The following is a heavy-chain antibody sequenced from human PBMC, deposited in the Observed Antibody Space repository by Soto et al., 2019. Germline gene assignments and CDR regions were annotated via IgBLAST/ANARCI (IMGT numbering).Heavy chain of an antibody. J-gene: IGHJ3*02. CDR3: ARDRFEYSSGFDAFDI. D-gene: IGHD6-19*01. CDR2: ISAYNGNT. V-gene: IGHV1-18*01. CDR1: GYTFTSYG. Sequence: ASVKVSCKASGYTFTSYGISWVRQAPGQGLEWMGWISAYNGNTNYAQKLQGRVTMTTDTSTSTAYMELRSLRSDDTAVYYCARDRFEYSSGFDAFDIWGQGTMVTVS.